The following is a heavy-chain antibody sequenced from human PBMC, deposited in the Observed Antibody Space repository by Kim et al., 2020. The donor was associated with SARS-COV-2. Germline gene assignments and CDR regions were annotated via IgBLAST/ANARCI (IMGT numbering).Heavy chain of an antibody. CDR3: AIAPGAGNNRLDY. J-gene: IGHJ4*02. Sequence: GGSLRLSCEGSGFTFSRYSMNWVRQAPGKALEWVSSISSDSSYIYYADSVKGRFTISRDNAKNSLYVQMNSMRPEDTAVYYCAIAPGAGNNRLDYWGQGTLVTVSS. V-gene: IGHV3-21*01. CDR2: ISSDSSYI. CDR1: GFTFSRYS. D-gene: IGHD6-13*01.